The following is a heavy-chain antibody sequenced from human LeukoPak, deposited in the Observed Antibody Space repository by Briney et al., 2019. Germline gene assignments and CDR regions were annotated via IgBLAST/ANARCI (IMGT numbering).Heavy chain of an antibody. V-gene: IGHV4-34*01. J-gene: IGHJ4*02. Sequence: KPSETLSLTCAVYGVSFSIYYWSWIRHPPGKGLEWIGEINQSGSTNYNPSLKSHVSNTVDTSKNKFSLTLRSVTAAETAVYYCARHFSYYYGSGSQSLDYWGQGALVTVSS. CDR2: INQSGST. D-gene: IGHD3-10*01. CDR1: GVSFSIYY. CDR3: ARHFSYYYGSGSQSLDY.